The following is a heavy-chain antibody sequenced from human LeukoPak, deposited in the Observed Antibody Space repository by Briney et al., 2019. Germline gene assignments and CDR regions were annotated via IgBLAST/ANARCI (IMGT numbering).Heavy chain of an antibody. CDR2: IYTGGGT. CDR1: GFTVTRKY. V-gene: IGHV3-66*01. D-gene: IGHD4-17*01. CDR3: ASRDSGDYSYFDY. Sequence: PGGSLRLSCAASGFTVTRKYMTWVRQAPGKGLEWVSLIYTGGGTYYADSVKGRFTISRDNSKNTLYLQMNSLRAEDTAVYYCASRDSGDYSYFDYWGQGTLVTVSS. J-gene: IGHJ4*02.